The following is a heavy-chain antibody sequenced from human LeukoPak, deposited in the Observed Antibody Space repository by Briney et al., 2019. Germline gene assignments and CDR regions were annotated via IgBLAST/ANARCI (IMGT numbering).Heavy chain of an antibody. D-gene: IGHD6-19*01. J-gene: IGHJ4*02. Sequence: PGGSLRLSCAASGFTFSSYAVHWVRQAPGKGLEWVAVISYDGSNKYYADSVKGRFTISRDNSKNTLYLQMNSLRAEDTAVYYCARDLDEAVAGYWGQGTLVTVSS. CDR2: ISYDGSNK. V-gene: IGHV3-30*04. CDR3: ARDLDEAVAGY. CDR1: GFTFSSYA.